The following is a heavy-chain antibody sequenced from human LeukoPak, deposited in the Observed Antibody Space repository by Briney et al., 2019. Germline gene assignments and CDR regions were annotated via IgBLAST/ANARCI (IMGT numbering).Heavy chain of an antibody. D-gene: IGHD6-19*01. CDR1: GGSISSYY. CDR3: ARRMSSSGWNDAFDI. CDR2: IYYSGST. J-gene: IGHJ3*02. V-gene: IGHV4-59*08. Sequence: SETLSFTCTVSGGSISSYYWSWIRQPPGKGLEWIGYIYYSGSTNYNPSLKSRVTISVDTSKNQFSLKLSSVTAADTAVYYCARRMSSSGWNDAFDIWGQGTMVTVSS.